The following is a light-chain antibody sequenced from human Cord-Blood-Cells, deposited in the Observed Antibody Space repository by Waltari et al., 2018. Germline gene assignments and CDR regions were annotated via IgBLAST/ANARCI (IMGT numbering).Light chain of an antibody. Sequence: QSALTQPASVSGSPGQSITISCTGTTSDVGGYNYYSWYQQHPGTAPKLMIYDVSNRPSGVSNRFSGSKSGNTASLTISGLQAEDEADYYCSSYTSSSTLVFGTGTKVTVL. CDR2: DVS. V-gene: IGLV2-14*03. J-gene: IGLJ1*01. CDR3: SSYTSSSTLV. CDR1: TSDVGGYNY.